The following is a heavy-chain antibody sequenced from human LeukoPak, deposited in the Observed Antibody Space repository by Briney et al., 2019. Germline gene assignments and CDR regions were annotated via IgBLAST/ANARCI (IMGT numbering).Heavy chain of an antibody. CDR3: VHPRGFY. J-gene: IGHJ4*02. Sequence: PGGSLRLSCAASGFSVSSYSMNWVRQAPGKGLEWVSSISSSSSYIYYADSVKGRFTISRDNAKNSLYLQMNSLRAEDTAVYYCVHPRGFYWGQGTLVTVSS. V-gene: IGHV3-21*01. CDR1: GFSVSSYS. CDR2: ISSSSSYI.